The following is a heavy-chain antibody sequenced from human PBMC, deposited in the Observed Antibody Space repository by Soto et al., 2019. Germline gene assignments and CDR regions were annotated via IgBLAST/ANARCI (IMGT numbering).Heavy chain of an antibody. CDR3: ARQYYDSSGYLPYYFDY. CDR1: GGSISSSSYY. J-gene: IGHJ4*02. CDR2: IYYIGST. D-gene: IGHD3-22*01. Sequence: SVTLSLTCTVSGGSISSSSYYWGRIRQPPGKGLEWIGSIYYIGSTYYNPSLKSRFTISVDTSKNQFSLKLSSVTAADTAVYYCARQYYDSSGYLPYYFDYWGQGTLVTVSS. V-gene: IGHV4-39*01.